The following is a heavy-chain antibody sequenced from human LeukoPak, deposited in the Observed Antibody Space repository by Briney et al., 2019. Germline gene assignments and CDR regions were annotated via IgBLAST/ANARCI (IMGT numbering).Heavy chain of an antibody. Sequence: ASETLSLTCTVSGGSISSYYWSWIRQPPGKGLEWIGYIYYSGSTNYNPSLKSRVTISVDTSKNQFSLKLSSVTAADTAVYYCARVRRAAARNFKAGGPYYFDYWGQGTLVTVSS. CDR3: ARVRRAAARNFKAGGPYYFDY. D-gene: IGHD6-25*01. V-gene: IGHV4-59*01. CDR2: IYYSGST. CDR1: GGSISSYY. J-gene: IGHJ4*02.